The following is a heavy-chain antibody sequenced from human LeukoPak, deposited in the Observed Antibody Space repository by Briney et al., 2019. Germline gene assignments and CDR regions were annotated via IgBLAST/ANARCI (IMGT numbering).Heavy chain of an antibody. Sequence: GASVKVSCKASGGTFISYAISWVRQAPGQGLEWMGIINPSGGSTSYAQKFQGRVTMTRDTSTSTVYMELSSLRSEDTAVYYCAREYGRLAFDYWGQGTLVTVSS. D-gene: IGHD1-14*01. CDR2: INPSGGST. J-gene: IGHJ4*02. V-gene: IGHV1-46*01. CDR3: AREYGRLAFDY. CDR1: GGTFISYA.